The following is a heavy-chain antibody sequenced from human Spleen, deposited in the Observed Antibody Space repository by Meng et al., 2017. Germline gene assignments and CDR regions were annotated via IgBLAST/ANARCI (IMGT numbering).Heavy chain of an antibody. J-gene: IGHJ4*02. CDR3: ATGAAAADH. Sequence: EVELVWSGGCRVKPGGSLRLSCVASGLSFTDAWMSWVRQAPGKGLEWVGRIKRNSDGGTIDYAAPVKGRFTISRDDSKNTLYLQMDSLITEDTAVYFCATGAAAADHWGQGTLVTVSS. V-gene: IGHV3-15*01. D-gene: IGHD6-13*01. CDR1: GLSFTDAW. CDR2: IKRNSDGGTI.